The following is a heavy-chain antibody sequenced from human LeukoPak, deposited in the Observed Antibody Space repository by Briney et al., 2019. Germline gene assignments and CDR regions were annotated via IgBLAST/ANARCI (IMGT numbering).Heavy chain of an antibody. CDR2: IYYSGST. CDR3: ARGPIRYFDWLSPRGMDV. D-gene: IGHD3-9*01. Sequence: TSETLSLACTVSGGSISSYYWSWIRQPPGKGLEWIGYIYYSGSTNYNPSLKSRVTISVDTSKNQFSLKLSSVTAADTAVYYCARGPIRYFDWLSPRGMDVWGQGTTVTVSS. V-gene: IGHV4-59*12. J-gene: IGHJ6*02. CDR1: GGSISSYY.